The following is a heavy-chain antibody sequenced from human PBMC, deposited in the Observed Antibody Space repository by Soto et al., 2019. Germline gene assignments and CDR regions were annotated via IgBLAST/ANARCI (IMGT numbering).Heavy chain of an antibody. CDR1: GFTFSRNA. CDR2: ISYDGSSK. J-gene: IGHJ4*02. Sequence: QVQLVESGGGVVQPGRSLRLSCAASGFTFSRNAMHWVRQAPGKGLEWVAVISYDGSSKYYADSVKGRFTISRDNSKNTLYLQMNSLRAQDTAVYYCARDRYSNGYHDIDYGGQGTLVTVSS. V-gene: IGHV3-30-3*01. D-gene: IGHD3-22*01. CDR3: ARDRYSNGYHDIDY.